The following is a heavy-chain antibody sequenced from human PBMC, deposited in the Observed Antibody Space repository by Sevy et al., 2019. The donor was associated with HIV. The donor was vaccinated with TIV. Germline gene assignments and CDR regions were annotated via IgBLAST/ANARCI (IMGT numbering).Heavy chain of an antibody. CDR3: VKERSGSYSVDN. D-gene: IGHD1-26*01. V-gene: IGHV3-9*01. CDR2: IGWRSGNI. CDR1: GFTFDDYT. J-gene: IGHJ4*02. Sequence: SLRLSCAASGFTFDDYTMNWVLQAPGKGLEWVSGIGWRSGNIAYADSVEGRFTISRDNAKNSLYLQMNSLRVEDTALYYGVKERSGSYSVDNWGQGTLVTVSS.